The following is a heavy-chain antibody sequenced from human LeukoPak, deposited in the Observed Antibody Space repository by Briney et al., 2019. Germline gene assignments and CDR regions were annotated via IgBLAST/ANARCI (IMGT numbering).Heavy chain of an antibody. D-gene: IGHD1-26*01. Sequence: PGGSLRLSCSASGVIFSSYSFHWVRQAPGKGLEYVSAISSNGDNTYYAHPVKGRFTMSSDNSKNTLYLQMSSLRAEDTAIYYCVMAGDTTPAWGFGYWGQGTLVSVSS. CDR2: ISSNGDNT. CDR1: GVIFSSYS. CDR3: VMAGDTTPAWGFGY. V-gene: IGHV3-64D*06. J-gene: IGHJ4*02.